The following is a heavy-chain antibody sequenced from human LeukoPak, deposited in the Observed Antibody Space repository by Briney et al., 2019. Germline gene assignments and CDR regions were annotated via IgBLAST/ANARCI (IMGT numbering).Heavy chain of an antibody. CDR1: GFAFGNYA. V-gene: IGHV3-23*01. CDR2: IDSSGSYT. J-gene: IGHJ5*01. Sequence: PGGSLRLSCAASGFAFGNYAMGWVRQAPGKGLEWVSSIDSSGSYTPSADSVKGRFTTSRDNSENTVYLQMNSLRAEDTAVYYCARDRWEPDNWFDSWGQGTLVTVSS. CDR3: ARDRWEPDNWFDS. D-gene: IGHD1-26*01.